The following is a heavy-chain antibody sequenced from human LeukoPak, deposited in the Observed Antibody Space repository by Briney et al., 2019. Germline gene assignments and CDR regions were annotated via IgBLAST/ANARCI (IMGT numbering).Heavy chain of an antibody. D-gene: IGHD3-22*01. CDR3: ARGIRSYYDSSGIYYFDY. Sequence: SETLSLTCTVSGGSISSYYWSWIREPPGKGLEWIGYIYYSGSTNYNPSLKSRVTISVDTSKNQFSLKLSSVTAADTAVYYCARGIRSYYDSSGIYYFDYWGQGTLVTVSS. CDR1: GGSISSYY. V-gene: IGHV4-59*12. J-gene: IGHJ4*02. CDR2: IYYSGST.